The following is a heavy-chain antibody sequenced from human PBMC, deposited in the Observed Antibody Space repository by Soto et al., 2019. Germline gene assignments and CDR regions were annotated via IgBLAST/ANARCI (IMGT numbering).Heavy chain of an antibody. CDR1: GXSVSSGEY. CDR3: ARVYGYYDSSGYLFDY. D-gene: IGHD3-22*01. V-gene: IGHV4-38-2*01. J-gene: IGHJ4*02. Sequence: NPXXTLSLPCAVSGXSVSSGEYWGWIRQPPVKGLEWIGSIYHSGSTYYNPSLKSLVTISLDTSKNQFSLKLSSVNSADTAVYYCARVYGYYDSSGYLFDYWGQGTLVTVSS. CDR2: IYHSGST.